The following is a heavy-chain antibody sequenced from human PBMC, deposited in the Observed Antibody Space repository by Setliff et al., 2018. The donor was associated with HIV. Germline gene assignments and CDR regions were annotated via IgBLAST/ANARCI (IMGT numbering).Heavy chain of an antibody. CDR1: GYNFTIFG. D-gene: IGHD3-3*01. CDR2: ISAYNGNT. V-gene: IGHV1-18*01. Sequence: ASVKVSCKASGYNFTIFGITWVRQAPGQGLEWMGWISAYNGNTNYAQKLQGRITLTVDTVTTTAYMDLRSLTSDDTAMYYCARAPPINFWSGYYTGPQGWFDSWGQGSLVTVSS. J-gene: IGHJ5*01. CDR3: ARAPPINFWSGYYTGPQGWFDS.